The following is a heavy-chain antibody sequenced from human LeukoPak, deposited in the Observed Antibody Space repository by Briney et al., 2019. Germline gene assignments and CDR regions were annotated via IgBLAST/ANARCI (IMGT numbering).Heavy chain of an antibody. CDR1: GYTFTSYG. CDR3: ARDGVILWFGELTLTFDY. D-gene: IGHD3-10*01. V-gene: IGHV1-18*01. J-gene: IGHJ4*02. Sequence: ASVKVSCKASGYTFTSYGISWVRQAPGQGLEWMGWISAYNGNTNYAQKLQGRVTMTTDTSTSTAYMELRSLRSDDTAVYYCARDGVILWFGELTLTFDYWGRGTLVTVSS. CDR2: ISAYNGNT.